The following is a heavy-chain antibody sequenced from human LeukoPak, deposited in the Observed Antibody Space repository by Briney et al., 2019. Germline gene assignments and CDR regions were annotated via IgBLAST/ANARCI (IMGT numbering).Heavy chain of an antibody. CDR2: IYYSGST. J-gene: IGHJ4*02. CDR3: AREGHDSSGYYYNAPFDY. V-gene: IGHV4-59*12. D-gene: IGHD3-22*01. CDR1: GGSISSYY. Sequence: SSETLSLTCTVSGGSISSYYWSWIRQPPGKGLEWIGYIYYSGSTYYNPSLKSRVTISVDTSKNQFSLKLSSVTAADTAVYYCAREGHDSSGYYYNAPFDYWGQGTLVTVSS.